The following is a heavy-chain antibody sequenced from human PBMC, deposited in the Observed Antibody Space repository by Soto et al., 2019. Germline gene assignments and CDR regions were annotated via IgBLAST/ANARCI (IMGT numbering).Heavy chain of an antibody. D-gene: IGHD6-6*01. CDR1: VFTFISYW. Sequence: GWSLRLSCASSVFTFISYWMHWVRQAPGKGLVWVSRINSDGSSTSYADSVKGRFTISRDNAKNTLYLQMNSLRAEDTAVYYCARGFRIAARRYYFDYWGQGTLVTVSS. J-gene: IGHJ4*02. CDR2: INSDGSST. V-gene: IGHV3-74*01. CDR3: ARGFRIAARRYYFDY.